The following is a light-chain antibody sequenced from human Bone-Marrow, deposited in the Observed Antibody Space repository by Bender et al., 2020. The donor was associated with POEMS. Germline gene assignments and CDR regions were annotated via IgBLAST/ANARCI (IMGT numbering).Light chain of an antibody. CDR3: QVWDSSGNQV. J-gene: IGLJ2*01. CDR2: DDT. Sequence: SYVLTQPPAVSVAPGQTATLTCGGDRLGDYRVHWYQQKSGQAPVLVVRDDTDRPSGIPERFSGSNSGNTATLTVSRVEAGDEADYYCQVWDSSGNQVFGGGTKLTVL. CDR1: RLGDYR. V-gene: IGLV3-21*02.